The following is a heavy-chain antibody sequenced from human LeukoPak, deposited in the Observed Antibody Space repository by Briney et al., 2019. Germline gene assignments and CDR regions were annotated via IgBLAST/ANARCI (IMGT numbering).Heavy chain of an antibody. CDR2: ISSSSSYI. V-gene: IGHV3-21*01. Sequence: PGGSLRLSCAASGFTFTNSSMTWVRQAPGKGLEWVSSISSSSSYIYYVDSVKGRFTISRDNAKNSLYLQMNSLRAEDTAVYYCARDFPTMTTAGAFDIWGQGTMVTVSS. J-gene: IGHJ3*02. CDR3: ARDFPTMTTAGAFDI. CDR1: GFTFTNSS. D-gene: IGHD4-17*01.